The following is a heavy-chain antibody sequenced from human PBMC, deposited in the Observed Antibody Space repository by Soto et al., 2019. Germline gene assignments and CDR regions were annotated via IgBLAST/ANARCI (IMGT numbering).Heavy chain of an antibody. V-gene: IGHV1-2*04. Sequence: ASVKVSCKASGYTFTGYYIHWVRQAPGQGLEWMGWVNPNSGGTNYAQKFQGWVTMTRDTSISTAYMELSRLRSDDTAVYYCVTSRVSIAVAGETEYYFDPWGQGTLVTVSS. CDR1: GYTFTGYY. D-gene: IGHD6-19*01. CDR2: VNPNSGGT. J-gene: IGHJ4*02. CDR3: VTSRVSIAVAGETEYYFDP.